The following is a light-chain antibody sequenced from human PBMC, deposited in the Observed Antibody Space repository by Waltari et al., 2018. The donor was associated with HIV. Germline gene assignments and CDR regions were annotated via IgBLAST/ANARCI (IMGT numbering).Light chain of an antibody. CDR2: QDN. Sequence: SYELTQPPSVSVSPGQTASITCSGNKLGDKYSCWYQQKPGQSPVVAMHQDNKRPSGIPERFSGSKSGNIATLTISGTQAIDEAEYYCQAWDSSTVVFGGGTKLTVL. CDR3: QAWDSSTVV. CDR1: KLGDKY. V-gene: IGLV3-1*01. J-gene: IGLJ2*01.